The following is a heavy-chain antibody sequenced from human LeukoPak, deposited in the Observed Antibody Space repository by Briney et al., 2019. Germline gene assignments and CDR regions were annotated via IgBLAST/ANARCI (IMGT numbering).Heavy chain of an antibody. CDR2: ISSSSSYI. CDR3: ARGRGSGWYWDFDY. D-gene: IGHD6-19*01. Sequence: GGSLRLSCAASGFTFSSYAMSWVRQAPGKGLEWVSSISSSSSYIYYADSVKGRFTISRDNAKNSLYLQMNSLRAEDTAVYYCARGRGSGWYWDFDYWGQGTLVTVSS. V-gene: IGHV3-21*01. J-gene: IGHJ4*02. CDR1: GFTFSSYA.